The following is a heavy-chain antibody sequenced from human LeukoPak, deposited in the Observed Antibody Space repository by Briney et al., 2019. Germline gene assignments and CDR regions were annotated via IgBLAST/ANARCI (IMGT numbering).Heavy chain of an antibody. Sequence: GGSLRPSCAASGFTFSSYTMNWVRQAPGKGLEWVSSISSSSSYIYYADSVKGRSTLSRDNAKNSLYLQMSSLRAEDTAVYYCARGYGDYAYWGQGTLVTVSS. CDR3: ARGYGDYAY. J-gene: IGHJ4*02. CDR1: GFTFSSYT. V-gene: IGHV3-21*01. CDR2: ISSSSSYI. D-gene: IGHD4-17*01.